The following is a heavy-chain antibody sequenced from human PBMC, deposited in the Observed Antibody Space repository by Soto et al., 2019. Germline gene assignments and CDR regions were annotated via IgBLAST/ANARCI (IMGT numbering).Heavy chain of an antibody. CDR1: GFTFSSYG. Sequence: QVQLVESGGGVVQPGRSLRLSCAASGFTFSSYGMHWVRQAPGKGLEWVAVIWYDGSNKYYADSVKGRFTISRDNSKNTLYLQMNSLRSEETNVYYGASAVINMVRGPANCFDPWGQGTLVTVSS. J-gene: IGHJ5*02. CDR3: ASAVINMVRGPANCFDP. V-gene: IGHV3-33*01. D-gene: IGHD3-10*01. CDR2: IWYDGSNK.